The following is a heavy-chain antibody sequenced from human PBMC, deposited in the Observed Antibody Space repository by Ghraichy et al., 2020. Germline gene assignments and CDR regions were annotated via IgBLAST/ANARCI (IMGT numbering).Heavy chain of an antibody. CDR3: ARGGGWRYFDLYYFDY. D-gene: IGHD3-9*01. V-gene: IGHV4-61*01. Sequence: SETLSLTCTVSGGSVSSGSYYWSWIRQPPGKGLEWIGYIYYSGSTNYNPSLKSRVTISVDTSKNQFSLKLSSVTAADTAVYYCARGGGWRYFDLYYFDYWGQGTLVTVSS. J-gene: IGHJ4*02. CDR2: IYYSGST. CDR1: GGSVSSGSYY.